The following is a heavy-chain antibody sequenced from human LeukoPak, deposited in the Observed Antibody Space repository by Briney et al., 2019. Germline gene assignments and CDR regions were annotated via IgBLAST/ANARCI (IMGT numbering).Heavy chain of an antibody. CDR2: IIPIFGTT. CDR1: GGTFSSYA. D-gene: IGHD3-16*01. V-gene: IGHV1-69*06. Sequence: ASVKVSCKASGGTFSSYAISWVRRAPGQGLEWMGGIIPIFGTTNYAQKFQGRVTITADKSTSTAYMELSSLRSEDTAVYYCARGLNPRWFGNNWFDPWGQGTLVTVSS. J-gene: IGHJ5*02. CDR3: ARGLNPRWFGNNWFDP.